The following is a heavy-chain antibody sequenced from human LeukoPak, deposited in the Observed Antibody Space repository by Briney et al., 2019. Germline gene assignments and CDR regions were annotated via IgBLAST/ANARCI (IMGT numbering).Heavy chain of an antibody. D-gene: IGHD6-13*01. Sequence: SESLSLTCTVSGGSISSYYWSWIRQPPGKGLEWIGYIYYSGTTNYNPSLKSRVTISVDTSKNQFSLKLSSVTAADTAVYYCARGVYIAAAQYAYWGQGTLVTVSS. J-gene: IGHJ4*02. CDR3: ARGVYIAAAQYAY. V-gene: IGHV4-59*01. CDR1: GGSISSYY. CDR2: IYYSGTT.